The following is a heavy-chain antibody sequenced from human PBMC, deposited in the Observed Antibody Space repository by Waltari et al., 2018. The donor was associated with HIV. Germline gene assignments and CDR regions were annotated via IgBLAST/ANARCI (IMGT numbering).Heavy chain of an antibody. V-gene: IGHV1-2*02. CDR1: GDTFTDTY. CDR2: INPKSGGT. CDR3: ARGGASTTPRDYNYYGLDV. J-gene: IGHJ6*02. D-gene: IGHD2-2*01. Sequence: QVELVQSGAEVKKPGASVKVYCKASGDTFTDTYIHALVQAPGHGLEWMGWINPKSGGTKHAQKFQGRVTMTRDTSMSTVYMEVSRLTSDDTAVYYCARGGASTTPRDYNYYGLDVWGQGTTVTVSS.